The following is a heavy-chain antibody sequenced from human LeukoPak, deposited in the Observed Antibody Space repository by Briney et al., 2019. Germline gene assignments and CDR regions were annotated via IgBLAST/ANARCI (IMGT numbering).Heavy chain of an antibody. D-gene: IGHD3-22*01. V-gene: IGHV4-59*11. J-gene: IGHJ5*02. Sequence: SETLSLTCTVSGDSIISHYWSWIRQPPGKGLEWIGYVYYSGSTNYNPSLKTRVTISVDTSKNQFSLKLTSVTAADTAVCYCARDRRYYDTRGSPLGWFDPWGQGTLVTVSS. CDR3: ARDRRYYDTRGSPLGWFDP. CDR1: GDSIISHY. CDR2: VYYSGST.